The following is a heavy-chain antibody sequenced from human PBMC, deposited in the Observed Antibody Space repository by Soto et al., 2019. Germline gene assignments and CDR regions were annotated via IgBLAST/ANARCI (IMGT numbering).Heavy chain of an antibody. V-gene: IGHV3-48*02. CDR1: GFTFSTSS. D-gene: IGHD3-3*01. CDR3: ARVIWSGYLTSDY. Sequence: EVQLVESGGGLGQPGGSLRLSCVVSGFTFSTSSMNWVRQAPGKGLEWVSYISSSSNTIYADSVKGRFTISRDNAKNSLYLQMTSLRDEDTAVYYCARVIWSGYLTSDYWGQGPLVTVSS. CDR2: ISSSSNTI. J-gene: IGHJ4*02.